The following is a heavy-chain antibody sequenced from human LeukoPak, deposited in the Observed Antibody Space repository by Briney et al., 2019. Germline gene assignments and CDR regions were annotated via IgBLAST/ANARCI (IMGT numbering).Heavy chain of an antibody. CDR3: ATQIRFLEWLLTDCAFDI. Sequence: ASVKVSCKVSGYTLTELSMHWVRQAPGKGLEWMGGFDPEDGETIYAQKFQGRVTMTEDTSTDTAYMELSSLRSEDTAVYYCATQIRFLEWLLTDCAFDIWGQGTMVTVSS. J-gene: IGHJ3*02. V-gene: IGHV1-24*01. CDR2: FDPEDGET. CDR1: GYTLTELS. D-gene: IGHD3-3*01.